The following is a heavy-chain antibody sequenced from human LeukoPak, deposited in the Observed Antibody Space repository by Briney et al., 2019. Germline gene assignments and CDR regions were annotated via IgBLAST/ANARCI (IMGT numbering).Heavy chain of an antibody. CDR1: GGSISSYY. Sequence: SETLSLTCTVSGGSISSYYWSWIRQPAGKGLEWIGRIYTGGSTYYNPSLMGRVTISADKSKNQFSLKLSSVTAADTAVYYCARPQGFQLLDFEHWGQGTLVTVSS. CDR3: ARPQGFQLLDFEH. CDR2: IYTGGST. J-gene: IGHJ4*02. V-gene: IGHV4-4*07. D-gene: IGHD2-2*01.